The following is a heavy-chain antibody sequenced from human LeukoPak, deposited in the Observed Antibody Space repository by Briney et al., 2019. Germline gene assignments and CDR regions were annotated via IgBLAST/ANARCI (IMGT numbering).Heavy chain of an antibody. CDR1: GGSFSGYY. CDR3: ARGRGDPNSYIVVVVAADY. CDR2: INHSGST. V-gene: IGHV4-34*01. J-gene: IGHJ4*02. Sequence: SETLSLTCAVYGGSFSGYYWSWIRQPPGKGLEWIGEINHSGSTNHNPSLKSRVTISVDTSKNQFSLKLSSVTAADTAVYYCARGRGDPNSYIVVVVAADYWGQGTLVTVSS. D-gene: IGHD2-15*01.